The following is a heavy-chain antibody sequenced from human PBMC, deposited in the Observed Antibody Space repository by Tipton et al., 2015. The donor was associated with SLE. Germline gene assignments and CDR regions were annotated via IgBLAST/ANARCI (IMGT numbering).Heavy chain of an antibody. Sequence: TLSLTCAVYGGSFSGYYWSWIRQPPGKGLEWIGEINHSGSTNYKPSLKSRVTISVDTSKNQFSLKLSSVTAADTSVYYCARGKDYDFWSGYYRRDASDIWGQGTMVTVSS. CDR2: INHSGST. V-gene: IGHV4-34*01. D-gene: IGHD3-3*01. CDR1: GGSFSGYY. CDR3: ARGKDYDFWSGYYRRDASDI. J-gene: IGHJ3*02.